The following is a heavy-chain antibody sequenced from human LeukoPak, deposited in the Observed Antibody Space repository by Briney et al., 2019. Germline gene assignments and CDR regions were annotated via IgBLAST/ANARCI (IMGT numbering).Heavy chain of an antibody. D-gene: IGHD4-23*01. Sequence: ASVKVSCKASGYTFSIYNMHWVRQAPGQGLEWMGIINPSGGTSYAQKLQGRITITRDTSASTAYMELSSLRSEDTAVYYCARVYGGKNAFDIWGQGTMVTVSS. CDR1: GYTFSIYN. CDR2: INPSGGT. J-gene: IGHJ3*02. V-gene: IGHV1-46*01. CDR3: ARVYGGKNAFDI.